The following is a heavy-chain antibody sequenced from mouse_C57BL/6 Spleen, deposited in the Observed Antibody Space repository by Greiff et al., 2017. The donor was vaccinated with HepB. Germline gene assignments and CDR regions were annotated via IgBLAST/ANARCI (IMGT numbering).Heavy chain of an antibody. CDR2: ISSGSSTI. Sequence: EVQVVESGGGLVKPGGSLKLSCAASGFTFSDYGMHWVRQAPEKGLEWVAYISSGSSTIYYADTVKGRFTISRDNAKNTLFLQMTSLRSEDTAMYYCARDSSGFFDYWGQGTTLTVSS. V-gene: IGHV5-17*01. D-gene: IGHD3-2*02. CDR3: ARDSSGFFDY. J-gene: IGHJ2*01. CDR1: GFTFSDYG.